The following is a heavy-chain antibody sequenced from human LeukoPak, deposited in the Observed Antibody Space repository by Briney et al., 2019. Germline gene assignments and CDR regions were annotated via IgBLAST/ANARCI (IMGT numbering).Heavy chain of an antibody. CDR3: AKHLGSHSFLFYYMDV. J-gene: IGHJ6*03. CDR1: QFTFSRFA. D-gene: IGHD2-21*01. CDR2: LGGSGTAT. V-gene: IGHV3-23*01. Sequence: GGSLRLSCEASQFTFSRFAMSWIRQAPGTGLEWVSTLGGSGTATYYADSVKGRFTTSRDNSKDTLYLQMDNLRADDTAVYYCAKHLGSHSFLFYYMDVWGTGTWVIVSS.